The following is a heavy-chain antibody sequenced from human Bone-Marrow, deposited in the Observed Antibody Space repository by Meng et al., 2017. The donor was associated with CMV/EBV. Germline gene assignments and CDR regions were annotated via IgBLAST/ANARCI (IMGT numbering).Heavy chain of an antibody. J-gene: IGHJ4*02. CDR2: MNPNSGNT. D-gene: IGHD6-6*01. CDR3: ARSLGSSPEDY. Sequence: ASVKVSCKASGYTFTSYDINWVRQATGQGLEWMGWMNPNSGNTGYAQKFQGSVTMTRNTSISTAYMELSSLRSEDTAVYCCARSLGSSPEDYWGQRTLVTASS. CDR1: GYTFTSYD. V-gene: IGHV1-8*01.